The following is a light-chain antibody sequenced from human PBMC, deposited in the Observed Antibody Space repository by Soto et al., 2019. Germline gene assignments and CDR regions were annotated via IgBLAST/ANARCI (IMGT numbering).Light chain of an antibody. CDR1: QSVSSIY. CDR2: GVS. V-gene: IGKV3-20*01. Sequence: EMVLTQSLGTLSLSPVERANLXCRTSQSVSSIYFAWYQQKRGQAPRLLIYGVSSRATGIPDRFSGSGSGTDFTLTISRLEPEDSAVYYCEQYGSSPRTFGQGTKVDNK. J-gene: IGKJ1*01. CDR3: EQYGSSPRT.